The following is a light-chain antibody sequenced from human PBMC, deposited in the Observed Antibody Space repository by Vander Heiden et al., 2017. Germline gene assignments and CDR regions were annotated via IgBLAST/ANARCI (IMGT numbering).Light chain of an antibody. Sequence: SYDLTQPPPVSVSPVQTARITCSGETLPKQYAQWYQQKPGQAPIMIITKDSERPSGIPERFSGSSSGTTVTLTISGVQAEDEGDYYCQSTDTTSTYWVFGGGTKLTVL. V-gene: IGLV3-25*03. CDR3: QSTDTTSTYWV. J-gene: IGLJ3*02. CDR1: TLPKQY. CDR2: KDS.